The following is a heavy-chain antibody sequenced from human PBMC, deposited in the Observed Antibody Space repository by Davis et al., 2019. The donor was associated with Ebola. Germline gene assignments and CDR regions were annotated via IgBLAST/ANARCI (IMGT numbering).Heavy chain of an antibody. V-gene: IGHV3-23*01. CDR1: GYTVGSDF. J-gene: IGHJ4*02. CDR3: AKGNRVTYQYDSGDDY. Sequence: GGSLRLSCSASGYTVGSDFMIWARQAPGKGLEWVSAISGSGGSTYYADSVKGRFTISRDNSKNTLYLQMNSLRAEDTAVYYCAKGNRVTYQYDSGDDYWGQGTLVTVSS. D-gene: IGHD3-22*01. CDR2: ISGSGGST.